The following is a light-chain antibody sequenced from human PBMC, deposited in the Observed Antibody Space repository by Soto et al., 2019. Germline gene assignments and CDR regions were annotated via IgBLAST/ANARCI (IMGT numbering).Light chain of an antibody. J-gene: IGLJ7*01. CDR2: KNN. Sequence: QSVLTQPPSASGTPGQRVTISCSGSSSNIGNFYVYWYQQLPGTAPKLLIYKNNQRPLGVPDRFSGSKSGDLASLAISGLRSEDEADYYCAAWDDSLSGPGVFGGGTQLTVL. CDR3: AAWDDSLSGPGV. V-gene: IGLV1-47*01. CDR1: SSNIGNFY.